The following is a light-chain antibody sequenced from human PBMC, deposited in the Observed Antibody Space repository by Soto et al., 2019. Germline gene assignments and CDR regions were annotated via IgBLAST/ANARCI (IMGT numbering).Light chain of an antibody. V-gene: IGKV3-11*01. CDR2: DVS. Sequence: EIVLTQSPATLSLSPGDRATLSCRASQSVTSSLAWFQQTPGQAPRLLIYDVSRRATAIPARFSGSGSGTDFTLTISSLEPEDFAVYYCQQRTAWPTFGGGTKVEIK. J-gene: IGKJ4*01. CDR1: QSVTSS. CDR3: QQRTAWPT.